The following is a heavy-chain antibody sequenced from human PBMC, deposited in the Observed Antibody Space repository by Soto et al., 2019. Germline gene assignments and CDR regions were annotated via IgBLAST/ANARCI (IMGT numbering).Heavy chain of an antibody. Sequence: SETLSLTCAVSGGSISSSNWWSWVRQPPGKGLEWIGEIYHSGSTNYNPSLKSRVTISVDKSKNQFSLKLSSVTAADTAVYYCARDNWNFPNYYGMDVWGQGTTVTVS. J-gene: IGHJ6*02. V-gene: IGHV4-4*02. CDR1: GGSISSSNW. D-gene: IGHD1-7*01. CDR3: ARDNWNFPNYYGMDV. CDR2: IYHSGST.